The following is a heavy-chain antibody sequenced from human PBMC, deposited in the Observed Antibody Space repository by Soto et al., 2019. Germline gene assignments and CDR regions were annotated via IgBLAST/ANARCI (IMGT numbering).Heavy chain of an antibody. V-gene: IGHV1-69*02. CDR3: ASEYYYDSSGYYGDYYGMDV. J-gene: IGHJ6*02. D-gene: IGHD3-22*01. Sequence: QVQLVQSGAEVKKPGSSVKVSCKASGGTFSSYTISWVRQAPGQGLEWMGRIIPILGIANYAQKFQGRVTITADKSTSTAYMELSRLRSEDTAVYYCASEYYYDSSGYYGDYYGMDVWGQGTTVTVSS. CDR2: IIPILGIA. CDR1: GGTFSSYT.